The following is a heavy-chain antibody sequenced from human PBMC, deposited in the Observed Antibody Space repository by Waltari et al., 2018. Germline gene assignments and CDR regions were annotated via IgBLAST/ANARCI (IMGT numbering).Heavy chain of an antibody. J-gene: IGHJ3*01. CDR3: ATYIGASVGTAAFDV. D-gene: IGHD5-12*01. V-gene: IGHV4-39*01. CDR2: VSYSGTT. Sequence: QLQLQESGPRLVRPSETLSLICRVSGVSITSNRNYWAWIRHSPGQSLECVGTVSYSGTTYISPSLKSRVSVSRDTSKNQVSLILGSVTAADMAVYYCATYIGASVGTAAFDVWGQGTMVTVSS. CDR1: GVSITSNRNY.